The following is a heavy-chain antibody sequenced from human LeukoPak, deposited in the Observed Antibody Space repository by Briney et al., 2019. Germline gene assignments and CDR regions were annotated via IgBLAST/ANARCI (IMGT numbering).Heavy chain of an antibody. CDR3: ARDSSGYYTRFRFDP. D-gene: IGHD3-22*01. J-gene: IGHJ5*02. Sequence: SETLSLTCTVSGYSISSGYYWGWIRQPPGKGLEWIGSGSTYYNPSLKSRVTISVDTSKNQFSLKLSSVTAADTAVYYCARDSSGYYTRFRFDPWGQGTLVTVSS. CDR1: GYSISSGYY. V-gene: IGHV4-38-2*02. CDR2: SGST.